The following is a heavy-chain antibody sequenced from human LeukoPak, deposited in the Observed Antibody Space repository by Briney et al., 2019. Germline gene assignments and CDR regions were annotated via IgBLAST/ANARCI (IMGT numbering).Heavy chain of an antibody. D-gene: IGHD3-16*02. CDR2: MSNSGTTV. V-gene: IGHV3-11*01. Sequence: PGGSLRLSCAASGFTFSDYHMSWIRQAPGKGLEWVSYMSNSGTTVYHADSVKGRFTISRDNAKKSLYLQMNSLRAEDTAVYYCATRGTYHDYWGQGTLVTVSS. CDR3: ATRGTYHDY. J-gene: IGHJ4*02. CDR1: GFTFSDYH.